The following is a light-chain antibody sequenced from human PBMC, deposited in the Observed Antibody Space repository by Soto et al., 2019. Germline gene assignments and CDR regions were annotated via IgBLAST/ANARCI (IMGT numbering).Light chain of an antibody. CDR2: DAS. J-gene: IGKJ2*01. CDR3: QQYETFSN. Sequence: DIQMTQSPSTLSAFVGDIVSITCRASQSIGTFLAWYQQKPGKAPKVLIYDASTLESGVPSRFSGSGSGTEFTLTISSLQPDDFATYYCQQYETFSNIGQGTKLEIK. V-gene: IGKV1-5*01. CDR1: QSIGTF.